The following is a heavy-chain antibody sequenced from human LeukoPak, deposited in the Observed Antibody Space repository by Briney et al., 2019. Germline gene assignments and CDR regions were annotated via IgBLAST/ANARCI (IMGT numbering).Heavy chain of an antibody. CDR2: IYGADGT. V-gene: IGHV3-66*01. J-gene: IGHJ4*02. Sequence: PGGSLRLSCAASGFSVSSKYMSWVRQAPGKGLEWVSVIYGADGTYYADSVKGRFSISRDKSKNTLYPQMNNLRPEDTAVYYCARDGLLGATNPFDNWGQGTLVTVSS. CDR3: ARDGLLGATNPFDN. D-gene: IGHD1-26*01. CDR1: GFSVSSKY.